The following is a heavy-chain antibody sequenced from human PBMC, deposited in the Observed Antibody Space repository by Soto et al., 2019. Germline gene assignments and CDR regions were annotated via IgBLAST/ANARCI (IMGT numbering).Heavy chain of an antibody. CDR2: INHSGST. D-gene: IGHD2-21*02. CDR3: ARVLVGCGGDYSCRDAFDI. V-gene: IGHV4-34*01. Sequence: PSETLSLTXAVYGGSFSGYYWSWISQHPGKGLEWIGEINHSGSTNYNPSLKSRVTISVDTSKNQFSLKLSSVTAADTAVYYCARVLVGCGGDYSCRDAFDIWGQGTMVTVSS. J-gene: IGHJ3*02. CDR1: GGSFSGYY.